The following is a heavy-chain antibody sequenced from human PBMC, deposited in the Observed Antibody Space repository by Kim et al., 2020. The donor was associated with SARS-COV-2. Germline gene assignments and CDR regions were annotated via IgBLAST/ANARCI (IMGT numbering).Heavy chain of an antibody. CDR1: GFTFNNFA. D-gene: IGHD1-1*01. J-gene: IGHJ1*01. CDR2: IRSADDRT. V-gene: IGHV3-23*01. Sequence: GGSLRLSCATSGFTFNNFAMNWVRQAPGKGLEWVSTIRSADDRTYYADSVRGRFTISRDISKSTLYLQMSSLSAEDTAIYYCVKDHAPTDFLYFQHWGQG. CDR3: VKDHAPTDFLYFQH.